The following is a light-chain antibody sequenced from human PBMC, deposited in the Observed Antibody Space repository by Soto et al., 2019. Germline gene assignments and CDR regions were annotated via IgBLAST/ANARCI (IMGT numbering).Light chain of an antibody. J-gene: IGKJ4*01. V-gene: IGKV3-20*01. CDR3: QRYGSSPLP. Sequence: IVLKQSPAAVSLNTGESGSLSCRASQSVGSYLAGYQQKLGQAPRLLIYCASSRATGIPDRFSGSGSGTDFTLTIGMLEPEDFSVYYCQRYGSSPLPLGGGSKVDI. CDR1: QSVGSY. CDR2: CAS.